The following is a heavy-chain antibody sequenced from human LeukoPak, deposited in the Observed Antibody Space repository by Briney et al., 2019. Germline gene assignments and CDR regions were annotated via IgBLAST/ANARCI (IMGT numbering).Heavy chain of an antibody. CDR1: GFTIDDYA. V-gene: IGHV3-9*01. Sequence: PGGSLRLSCAAYGFTIDDYAMHWVRQAPGKGLEWVSGISWNSGSIGYADSVKGRFTISRDNAKNSLYLQMNSLRAEDTALYYCASADDYGSGSYGAFDIWGQGTMVTVSS. CDR3: ASADDYGSGSYGAFDI. CDR2: ISWNSGSI. J-gene: IGHJ3*02. D-gene: IGHD3-10*01.